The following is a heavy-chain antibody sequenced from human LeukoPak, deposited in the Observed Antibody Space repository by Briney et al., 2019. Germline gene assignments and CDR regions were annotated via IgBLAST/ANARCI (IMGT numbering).Heavy chain of an antibody. V-gene: IGHV3-30-3*01. Sequence: GGSLRLSCAASGVTFSSYAMHWVRQAPGKGLEWVAVISYDGSNKYYADSVKGRFTISRDNSKNTLYLQMNSLRAEDTAVYYCARDSRIVGATTLRYYYYGMDVWGQGTTVTVSS. CDR1: GVTFSSYA. J-gene: IGHJ6*02. CDR3: ARDSRIVGATTLRYYYYGMDV. CDR2: ISYDGSNK. D-gene: IGHD1-26*01.